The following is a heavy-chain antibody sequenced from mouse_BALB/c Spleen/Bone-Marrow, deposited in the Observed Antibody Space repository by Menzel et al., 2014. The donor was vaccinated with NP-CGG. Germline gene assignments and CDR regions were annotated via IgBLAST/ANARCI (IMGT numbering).Heavy chain of an antibody. CDR2: IDPANGNT. D-gene: IGHD4-1*01. CDR3: ARWEYYAMDY. Sequence: EVQLQQSGAELVKPGASVELSCTASGFNIKDTYMHWVKQRPEQGLEWIGRIDPANGNTKYDPKFQGKATITADTSSNTAYLQLSSLTSEDTAVCYCARWEYYAMDYWGQGTSVTVSS. J-gene: IGHJ4*01. V-gene: IGHV14-3*02. CDR1: GFNIKDTY.